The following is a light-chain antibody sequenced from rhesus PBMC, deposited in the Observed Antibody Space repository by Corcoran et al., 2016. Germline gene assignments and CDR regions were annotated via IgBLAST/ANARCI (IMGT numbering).Light chain of an antibody. CDR2: EAS. V-gene: IGKV1-22*01. J-gene: IGKJ2*01. Sequence: DIQMTQSPSSPSASVGDRVTITCRASQGITNDLAWYLQKPGETPKLLIYEASSLQSGIPSLFRGRGYGTDFTLTITSVQSQDCATYYSQHSSSTPCSFGQATKVEIK. CDR3: QHSSSTPCS. CDR1: QGITND.